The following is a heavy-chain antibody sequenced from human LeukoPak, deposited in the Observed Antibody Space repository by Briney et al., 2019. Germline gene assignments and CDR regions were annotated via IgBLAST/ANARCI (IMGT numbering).Heavy chain of an antibody. D-gene: IGHD3-22*01. V-gene: IGHV1-2*02. Sequence: GASVKVSCKASGYTFTGYYMHWVRQAPGQGLEWMGWINPNSGGTNYAQKFQGRVTMTRDTSISTAYMELSRLRSDDTAVYYCARGGWDYDSSGYHESSDYWGRGTLVTVPS. CDR3: ARGGWDYDSSGYHESSDY. CDR2: INPNSGGT. J-gene: IGHJ4*02. CDR1: GYTFTGYY.